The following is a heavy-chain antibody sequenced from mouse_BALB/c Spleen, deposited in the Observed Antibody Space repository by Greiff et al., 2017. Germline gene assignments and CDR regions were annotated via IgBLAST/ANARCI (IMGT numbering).Heavy chain of an antibody. CDR2: IDPSDSYT. D-gene: IGHD3-1*01. J-gene: IGHJ3*01. CDR1: GYTFTSYW. Sequence: QVQLQQPGAELVKPGASVKLSCKASGYTFTSYWMHWVKQRPGQGLEWIGEIDPSDSYTNYNQKFKGKATLTVDKSSSTAYMQLSSLTSEDSAVYYCARWGTPFAYWGQGTLVTVSA. CDR3: ARWGTPFAY. V-gene: IGHV1-69*02.